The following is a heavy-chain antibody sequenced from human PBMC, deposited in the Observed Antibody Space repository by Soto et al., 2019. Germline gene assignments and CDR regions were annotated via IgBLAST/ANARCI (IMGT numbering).Heavy chain of an antibody. CDR3: ARMFSRYDPLYYFDY. CDR1: GVSISSGGYY. J-gene: IGHJ4*02. Sequence: KPSETLSLTCTVSGVSISSGGYYWSWIRQRPGKGLEWIGYIFYSGSTDYNPSLKSRVTISVDTSENQFSLTLSSVTAADTAVYYCARMFSRYDPLYYFDYWGQGTLVTVSS. CDR2: IFYSGST. V-gene: IGHV4-31*03. D-gene: IGHD1-1*01.